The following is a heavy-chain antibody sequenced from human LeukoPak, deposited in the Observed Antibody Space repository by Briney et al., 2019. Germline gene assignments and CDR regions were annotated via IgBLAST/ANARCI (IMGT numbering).Heavy chain of an antibody. J-gene: IGHJ4*02. Sequence: PGRSLRLSCAASGFTFSSYGMHWVRQAPGKGLEWVAVIWYDGSNKYYADSVKGRFTISRDNSKNTLHLQMISLRAEDTAVYYCARDQGAWGYGYNFDYWGQGTLVTVSS. CDR3: ARDQGAWGYGYNFDY. CDR1: GFTFSSYG. V-gene: IGHV3-33*01. D-gene: IGHD3-16*01. CDR2: IWYDGSNK.